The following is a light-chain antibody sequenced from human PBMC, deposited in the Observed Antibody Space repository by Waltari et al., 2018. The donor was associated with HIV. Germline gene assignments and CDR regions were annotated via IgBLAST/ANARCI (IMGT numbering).Light chain of an antibody. CDR1: KLDNQY. CDR2: QDT. J-gene: IGLJ2*01. CDR3: QAWDSTVAV. V-gene: IGLV3-1*01. Sequence: SYELTQPPSLSVSPGQTASIPCSGNKLDNQYVCWYHQRPGQSPVLVISQDTKRPSDIPERFSGSSSGDTATLTISETQTVDEGDYYCQAWDSTVAVFGGGTRLTVL.